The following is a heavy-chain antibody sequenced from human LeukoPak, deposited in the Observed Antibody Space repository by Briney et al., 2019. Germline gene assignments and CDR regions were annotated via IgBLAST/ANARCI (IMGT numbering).Heavy chain of an antibody. Sequence: SETLSLTCTVSGGSISGYYWSWIRQPPGKGLEWIGYIFHSGSTSYSPSLRSRVTISVNTSENQFSLKLSSVTAADTAVYYCATQIAADNWFDPWGQGTLVTVSS. J-gene: IGHJ5*02. CDR1: GGSISGYY. D-gene: IGHD6-6*01. V-gene: IGHV4-59*01. CDR3: ATQIAADNWFDP. CDR2: IFHSGST.